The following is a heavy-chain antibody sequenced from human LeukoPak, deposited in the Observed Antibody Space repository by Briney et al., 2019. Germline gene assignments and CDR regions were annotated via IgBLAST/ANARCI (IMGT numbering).Heavy chain of an antibody. CDR2: ISGSGGST. Sequence: GGSLRLFCAASGFTFSSYAMSWVRQAPGKGLEWVSAISGSGGSTFYADSVKGRFTISRDNSKNTLYLQMNSLRAEDTAVYYCANLLLQYPHPALGGDYWGQGTLVTVSS. CDR3: ANLLLQYPHPALGGDY. V-gene: IGHV3-23*01. D-gene: IGHD1-26*01. J-gene: IGHJ4*02. CDR1: GFTFSSYA.